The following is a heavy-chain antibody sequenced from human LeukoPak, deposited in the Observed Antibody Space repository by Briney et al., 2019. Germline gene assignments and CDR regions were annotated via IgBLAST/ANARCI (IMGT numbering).Heavy chain of an antibody. CDR2: IIPILGIA. D-gene: IGHD3-3*01. J-gene: IGHJ6*02. CDR1: GGTFSSYA. CDR3: ARGARFLEWSYDYYYYGMDV. Sequence: WASVKVSCKASGGTFSSYAISWVRQAPGQGPEWMGRIIPILGIANYAQKFQGRVTITADKSTSTAYMELSSLRSEDTAVYYCARGARFLEWSYDYYYYGMDVWGQGTTVTVSS. V-gene: IGHV1-69*04.